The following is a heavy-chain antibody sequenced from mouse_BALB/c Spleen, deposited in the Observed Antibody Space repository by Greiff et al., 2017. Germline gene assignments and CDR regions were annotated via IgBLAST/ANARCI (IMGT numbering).Heavy chain of an antibody. CDR2: ISTYYGDA. D-gene: IGHD2-4*01. J-gene: IGHJ4*01. V-gene: IGHV1S137*01. Sequence: VQLQQPGAELVRPGVSVKISCKGSGYTFTDYAMHWVKQSHAKSLEWIGVISTYYGDASYNQKFKGKATMTVDKSSSTAYMELARLTSEDSAIYYCARSRDSMITMNYAMDYWGQGTSVTVSS. CDR1: GYTFTDYA. CDR3: ARSRDSMITMNYAMDY.